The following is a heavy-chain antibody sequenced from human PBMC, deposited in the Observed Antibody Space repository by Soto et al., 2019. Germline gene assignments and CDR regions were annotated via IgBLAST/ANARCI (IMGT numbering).Heavy chain of an antibody. Sequence: TLSLTCAVSGGSISSGGYSWSWIRQPPGKGLEWIGYIYHSGSTYYNPSLKSRVTISVDRSKNQFSLKLSSVTAADTAVYYCARGVALGFDYWGQGTLVTVSS. J-gene: IGHJ4*02. CDR3: ARGVALGFDY. V-gene: IGHV4-30-2*01. CDR2: IYHSGST. D-gene: IGHD3-10*01. CDR1: GGSISSGGYS.